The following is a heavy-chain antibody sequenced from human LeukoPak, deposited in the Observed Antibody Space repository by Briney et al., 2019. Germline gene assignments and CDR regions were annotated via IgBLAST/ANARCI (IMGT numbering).Heavy chain of an antibody. CDR2: ISDSGGST. Sequence: GGSLRLSCAACGLTFSNYAMSWVRQAPGKGLEWVSGISDSGGSTYYADSVKGRFIISRDNSKNTLYLQMNSLTAEDTALYYCAKRRSLIVTPGNYFDYWGLGTLVTVSS. CDR3: AKRRSLIVTPGNYFDY. J-gene: IGHJ4*02. CDR1: GLTFSNYA. D-gene: IGHD2-21*01. V-gene: IGHV3-23*01.